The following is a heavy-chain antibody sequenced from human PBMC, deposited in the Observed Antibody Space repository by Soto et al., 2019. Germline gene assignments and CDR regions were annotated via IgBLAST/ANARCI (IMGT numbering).Heavy chain of an antibody. V-gene: IGHV1-46*01. Sequence: QVQLMQSGAEVKKPGASVKVSCKASGDTFTDDYIHWVRQAPGQGLEWMGTVTPSGGHTTYAQYFLGTVTMTRDTTTTTLALELNSLTSEDTAVYYCARGGHVVVVTAALAYWGQGTLVTVSS. J-gene: IGHJ4*02. CDR1: GDTFTDDY. CDR3: ARGGHVVVVTAALAY. D-gene: IGHD2-21*02. CDR2: VTPSGGHT.